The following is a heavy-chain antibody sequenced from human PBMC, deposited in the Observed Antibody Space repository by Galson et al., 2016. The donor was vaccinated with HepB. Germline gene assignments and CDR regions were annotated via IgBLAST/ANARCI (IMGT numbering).Heavy chain of an antibody. CDR3: ASLNYYDFWSAYHNSYHGLDV. V-gene: IGHV3-74*01. D-gene: IGHD3-3*01. CDR2: IQSDGSST. Sequence: SLRLSCAASGFTFSRYWMHWVRQAPGTGLVRVSRIQSDGSSTSYADSVKGRFTTSRDNAKKIQYLQMASLRAEGTAVYYCASLNYYDFWSAYHNSYHGLDVWGQGTTVIVSS. CDR1: GFTFSRYW. J-gene: IGHJ6*02.